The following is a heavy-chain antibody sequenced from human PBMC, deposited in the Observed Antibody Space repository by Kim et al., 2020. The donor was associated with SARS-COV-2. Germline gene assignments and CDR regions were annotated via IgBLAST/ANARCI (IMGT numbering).Heavy chain of an antibody. CDR2: IYHSGST. CDR3: ARDNDILTGYRHNYYYGMDV. Sequence: SETLSLTCAVSGGSISSSNWWSWVRQPPGKGLEWIGEIYHSGSTNYNPSLKSRVTISVDKSKNQFSLKLSSVTAADTAVYYCARDNDILTGYRHNYYYGMDVWGQGTTVTVSS. CDR1: GGSISSSNW. J-gene: IGHJ6*02. D-gene: IGHD3-9*01. V-gene: IGHV4-4*02.